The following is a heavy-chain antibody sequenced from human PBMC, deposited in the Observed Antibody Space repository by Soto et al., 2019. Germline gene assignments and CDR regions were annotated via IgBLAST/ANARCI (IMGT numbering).Heavy chain of an antibody. CDR2: IYHSGNT. CDR1: GGSISSGGVY. CDR3: ARGTYHYYDSSGVQNRFDP. D-gene: IGHD3-22*01. J-gene: IGHJ5*02. V-gene: IGHV4-31*03. Sequence: QVQLQESGPGLVQPSQTLSLTCTVSGGSISSGGVYWSWIRQHPEKGLEWIGWIYHSGNTYYNPSLKSRVTLIEDTSKNQFSLKLTSVNAADTAVYYCARGTYHYYDSSGVQNRFDPWGQGTLVTVSS.